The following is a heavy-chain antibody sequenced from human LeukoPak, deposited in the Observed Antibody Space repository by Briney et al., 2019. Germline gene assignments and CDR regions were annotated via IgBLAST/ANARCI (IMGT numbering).Heavy chain of an antibody. V-gene: IGHV4-39*01. CDR3: ARLFWYSGSYQNIDY. J-gene: IGHJ4*02. CDR2: IYYSGSA. Sequence: SETLSLTCTVSGGSISSSSYYWGCIRQPPGKGLDSLGSIYYSGSAYYNPSLKSRVTISVDTSKNQFSLKLSSVTAADTAVYYCARLFWYSGSYQNIDYWGQGTLVTVSS. CDR1: GGSISSSSYY. D-gene: IGHD1-26*01.